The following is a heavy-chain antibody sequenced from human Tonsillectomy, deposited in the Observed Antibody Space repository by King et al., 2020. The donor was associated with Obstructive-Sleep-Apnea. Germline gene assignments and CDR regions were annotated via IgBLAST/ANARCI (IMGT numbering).Heavy chain of an antibody. D-gene: IGHD1-26*01. V-gene: IGHV3-9*01. CDR3: TKALGWELTDSIFDY. J-gene: IGHJ4*02. CDR1: GFIFADYA. CDR2: ISWNSGSM. Sequence: VQLVESGGGLVQPGRSLRLSCATSGFIFADYAMHWVRQAPGRGLEWVSGISWNSGSMDYSDSVKGRFSISRDNAKNSLYLQMYSLRAEDTALSYCTKALGWELTDSIFDYWGQGTLVTVSS.